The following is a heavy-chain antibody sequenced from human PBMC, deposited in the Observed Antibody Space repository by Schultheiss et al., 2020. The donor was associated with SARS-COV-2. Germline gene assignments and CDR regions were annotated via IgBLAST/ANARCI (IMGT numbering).Heavy chain of an antibody. J-gene: IGHJ6*02. V-gene: IGHV4-38-2*02. CDR1: GYSISSGYS. CDR3: ARDRRRSGYDSRVQTSYYGMDV. D-gene: IGHD5-12*01. Sequence: SETLSLTCAVSGYSISSGYSWGWIRQPPGKGLEWIGYIYYSGSTYYNPSLKSRVTISVDTSKNQFSLKLSSVTAADTAVYYCARDRRRSGYDSRVQTSYYGMDVWGQGTTVTVSS. CDR2: IYYSGST.